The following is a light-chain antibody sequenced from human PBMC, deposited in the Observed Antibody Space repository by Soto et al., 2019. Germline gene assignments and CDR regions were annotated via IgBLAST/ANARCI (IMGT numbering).Light chain of an antibody. CDR2: DAF. Sequence: EIVLTQSPGSLSLSPGERATLSCRASQSVDDKYLAWYQQKRGQAPRLLIYDAFSRATGVPDRFIGSGSGTDFTLTISRLEPEDFALYYCQQSPRTFCQGTKVEIK. CDR3: QQSPRT. V-gene: IGKV3-20*01. J-gene: IGKJ1*01. CDR1: QSVDDKY.